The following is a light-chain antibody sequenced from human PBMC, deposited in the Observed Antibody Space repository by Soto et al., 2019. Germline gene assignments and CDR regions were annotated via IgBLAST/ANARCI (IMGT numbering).Light chain of an antibody. CDR1: QSVSRN. CDR2: DAS. V-gene: IGKV3-15*01. J-gene: IGKJ2*01. Sequence: EIVMTQSPATLSVSPGERATLSCRASQSVSRNLAWYQQKPGQPPRLLIYDASTRATGVPARFGGSGSGTEFTLPISGLQSEDFAVYYCQQYGDWPPDTFGQGTKVEI. CDR3: QQYGDWPPDT.